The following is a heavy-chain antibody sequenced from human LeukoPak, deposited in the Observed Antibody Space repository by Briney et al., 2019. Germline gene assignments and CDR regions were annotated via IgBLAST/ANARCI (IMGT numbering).Heavy chain of an antibody. CDR3: AKGGGYEAQYYYYYLDV. V-gene: IGHV3-30*02. CDR2: IRDDGSNK. CDR1: GFTFSSYG. Sequence: GGSLRLSCAASGFTFSSYGMHWVRQAPGKGLEWVAFIRDDGSNKYYADSVKGRFTTSRDNSNNTLYLQMKSLRAEDTAVYYCAKGGGYEAQYYYYYLDVWGKGTTVTISS. D-gene: IGHD5-12*01. J-gene: IGHJ6*03.